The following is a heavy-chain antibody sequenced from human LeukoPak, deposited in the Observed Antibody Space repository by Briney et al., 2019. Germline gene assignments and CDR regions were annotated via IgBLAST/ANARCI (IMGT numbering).Heavy chain of an antibody. CDR2: ISCDGSSK. J-gene: IGHJ4*02. Sequence: PGRSLRLSCAASGFTFNIYPMHWVRQAPGKGLEWVAVISCDGSSKDYADSVKGRFTISRDNSKKTLYLQMNSLRAEDTAVYYCASESPVYGPAYWGLGTLVTVSS. D-gene: IGHD2/OR15-2a*01. V-gene: IGHV3-30-3*01. CDR1: GFTFNIYP. CDR3: ASESPVYGPAY.